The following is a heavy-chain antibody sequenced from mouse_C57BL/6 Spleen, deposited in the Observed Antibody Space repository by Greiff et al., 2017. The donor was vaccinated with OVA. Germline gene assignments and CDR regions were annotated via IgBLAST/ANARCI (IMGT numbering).Heavy chain of an antibody. V-gene: IGHV1-64*01. Sequence: VQLQQPGAELVKPGASVKLSCKASGYTFTSYWMHWVKQRPGQGLEWIGMIHPNSGSTNYNEKFKSKATLTVDKSSSTAYMQLSSLTSEDSAVYYCARPYGSSPWFAYWGQGTLVTVSA. D-gene: IGHD1-1*01. CDR1: GYTFTSYW. CDR3: ARPYGSSPWFAY. J-gene: IGHJ3*01. CDR2: IHPNSGST.